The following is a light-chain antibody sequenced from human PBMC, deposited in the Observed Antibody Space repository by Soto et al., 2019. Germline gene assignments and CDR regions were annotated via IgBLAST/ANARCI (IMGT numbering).Light chain of an antibody. Sequence: DIQMTQSPSSLSASVGDRVTITCRANQRIDTCLAWYQQKPGKVPTLLIYAASTLQSGVPSRFSGSGSGTDFTLTISSLQPEDVASYYCQKYTIAPITFGPGTKVAIK. J-gene: IGKJ3*01. CDR3: QKYTIAPIT. CDR2: AAS. CDR1: QRIDTC. V-gene: IGKV1-27*01.